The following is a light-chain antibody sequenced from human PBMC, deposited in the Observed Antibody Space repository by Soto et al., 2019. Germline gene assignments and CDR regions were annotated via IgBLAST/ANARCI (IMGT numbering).Light chain of an antibody. J-gene: IGLJ2*01. CDR1: SSNIGAGYD. Sequence: QSVLTQPPSVSGAPGQRVTISCTGSSSNIGAGYDVHWYQQLPVTAPKLLISGNSNRPSGVPDRFSGSKSGTSASLAITGLQAEDEADYYCQSYDSSLSAVVFGGGTQLTVL. CDR3: QSYDSSLSAVV. V-gene: IGLV1-40*01. CDR2: GNS.